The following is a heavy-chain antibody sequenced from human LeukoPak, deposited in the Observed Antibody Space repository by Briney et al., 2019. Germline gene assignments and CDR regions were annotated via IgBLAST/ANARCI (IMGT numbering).Heavy chain of an antibody. CDR1: GFTFSSYG. CDR2: ISYDGSNK. Sequence: GGSLRLSCAASGFTFSSYGMHWVRQAPGKGLEWVAVISYDGSNKYYADSVKGRFTISRDNSKNTLYLQMNSLRAEDTAVYYCARDAHPPQPSSWLYYYYYMDVWGKGTTVTISS. V-gene: IGHV3-30*12. D-gene: IGHD6-13*01. J-gene: IGHJ6*03. CDR3: ARDAHPPQPSSWLYYYYYMDV.